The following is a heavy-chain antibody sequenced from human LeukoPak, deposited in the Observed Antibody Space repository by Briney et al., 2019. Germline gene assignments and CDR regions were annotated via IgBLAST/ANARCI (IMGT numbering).Heavy chain of an antibody. J-gene: IGHJ4*02. CDR2: IYYSGST. CDR1: GGSISSGGYY. D-gene: IGHD3-22*01. Sequence: PLQTLSLTCTVSGGSISSGGYYWSWIRQHPGKGLEWIGYIYYSGSTYYNPSLKSRVTISVDTSKNQFSLKLSSVTAADTAVYYCARVHSRRYDSSGYYIDYWGQGTLVTVSS. V-gene: IGHV4-31*03. CDR3: ARVHSRRYDSSGYYIDY.